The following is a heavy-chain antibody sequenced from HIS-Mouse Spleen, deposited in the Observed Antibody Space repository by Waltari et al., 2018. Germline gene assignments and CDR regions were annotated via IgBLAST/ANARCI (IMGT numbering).Heavy chain of an antibody. J-gene: IGHJ2*01. V-gene: IGHV3-30*03. CDR3: ARDWGAYWYFDL. CDR1: GFPFSSYG. Sequence: QVQLVESGGGVVQPGLSLRLSCEASGFPFSSYGMHWVRQAPGKGLEWVAVISYDGSNKYYADSVKGRFTISRDNSKNTLYLQMNSLRAEDTAVYYCARDWGAYWYFDLWGRGTLVTVSS. D-gene: IGHD3-16*01. CDR2: ISYDGSNK.